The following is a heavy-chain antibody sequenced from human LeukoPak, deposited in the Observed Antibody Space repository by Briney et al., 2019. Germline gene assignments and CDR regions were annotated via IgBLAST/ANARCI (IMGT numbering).Heavy chain of an antibody. CDR1: GFTFSSYW. CDR2: IKQDGSEK. V-gene: IGHV3-7*01. Sequence: PGGSLRLSCAASGFTFSSYWMSWVRQAPGKGLEWVANIKQDGSEKYYVDSVKGRFTISGDNAKNSLYLQMNSLRAEDTAVYYCARDLLLLWFGEFKGMDFDYWGQGTLVTVSS. J-gene: IGHJ4*02. D-gene: IGHD3-10*01. CDR3: ARDLLLLWFGEFKGMDFDY.